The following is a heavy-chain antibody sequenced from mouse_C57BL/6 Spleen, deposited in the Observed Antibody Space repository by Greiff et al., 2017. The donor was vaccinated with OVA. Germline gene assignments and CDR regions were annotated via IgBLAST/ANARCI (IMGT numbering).Heavy chain of an antibody. J-gene: IGHJ4*01. Sequence: VQLQQSGPELVKPGASVKISCKASGYSFTDYNMNWVKQSNGKSLEWIGVINPNYGTTSYNQKFQGKATLTVDQSSSTAYMQLNSLTSENAAVYYCARDPIYDGYYGGVSYAMDYWGQGTSVTVSS. V-gene: IGHV1-39*01. CDR1: GYSFTDYN. D-gene: IGHD2-3*01. CDR2: INPNYGTT. CDR3: ARDPIYDGYYGGVSYAMDY.